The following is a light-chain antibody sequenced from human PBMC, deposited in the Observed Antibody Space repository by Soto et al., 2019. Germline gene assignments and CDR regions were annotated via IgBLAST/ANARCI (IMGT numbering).Light chain of an antibody. V-gene: IGLV2-14*01. CDR2: DVN. CDR1: SSDVGAYNF. CDR3: TSYTSISTYV. J-gene: IGLJ1*01. Sequence: QWSLSQPASVSGSPGQSISISCTGTSSDVGAYNFVSWCQQHPDKAPKLVIFDVNNRPSGVSNRFSGSKSGNTASLTISGLRAEDEADYYCTSYTSISTYVFGTGTKLTVL.